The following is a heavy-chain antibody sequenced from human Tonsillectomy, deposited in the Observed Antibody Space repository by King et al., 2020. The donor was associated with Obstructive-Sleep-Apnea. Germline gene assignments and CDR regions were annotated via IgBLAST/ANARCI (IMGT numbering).Heavy chain of an antibody. CDR3: AAGIRVPGGYYGMDV. D-gene: IGHD6-13*01. Sequence: VQLVESGGGLVQPGGSLRLSCAASGFTFSSYSMNWVRQAPGKGLEWVSYISSSTIKYADSVRGRFTISRDNAKSSLYLQMNSLRAEDTAVYYCAAGIRVPGGYYGMDVWGQGTTVTVSS. CDR2: ISSSTI. V-gene: IGHV3-48*01. J-gene: IGHJ6*02. CDR1: GFTFSSYS.